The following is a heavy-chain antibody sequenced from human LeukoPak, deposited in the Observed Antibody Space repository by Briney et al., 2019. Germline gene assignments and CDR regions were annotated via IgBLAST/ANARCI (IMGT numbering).Heavy chain of an antibody. CDR1: GGSFSDYY. CDR3: AGGGGELVFYYFDY. J-gene: IGHJ4*02. D-gene: IGHD3-10*01. CDR2: INHSGST. Sequence: SETLSLTCAVYGGSFSDYYWSWIRQPPGKGLEWIGEINHSGSTNYNPSLKSRVTISVDTSKNQFSLKLSSVTAADTAVYYCAGGGGELVFYYFDYWGQGTLVSVSS. V-gene: IGHV4-34*01.